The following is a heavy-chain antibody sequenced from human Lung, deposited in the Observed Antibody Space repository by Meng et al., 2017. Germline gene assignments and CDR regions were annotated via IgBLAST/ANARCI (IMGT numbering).Heavy chain of an antibody. CDR1: GFTFSSYS. Sequence: EVQLVESGGGLVKPGGSLRLSCAASGFTFSSYSMNWVRQAPGKGLEWVSSISSRSTYADSVKGRFTISRDNAKNSLYLQMNSLRAEDTAVYYCARGRVVVAATPSDYWGQGTLVTVSS. CDR2: ISSRST. CDR3: ARGRVVVAATPSDY. V-gene: IGHV3-21*01. D-gene: IGHD2-15*01. J-gene: IGHJ4*02.